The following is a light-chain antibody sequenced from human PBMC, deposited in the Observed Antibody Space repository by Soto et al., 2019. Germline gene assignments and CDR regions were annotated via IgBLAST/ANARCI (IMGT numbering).Light chain of an antibody. Sequence: DIQITQSPSTLSGSVGDRVTITCRASQTISSWLAWYQQKPGKAPKLLIYKASTLKSGVPSRFSGSGSGTEFTLTIRRLEPEDFAVYYCQQYGSSLTFGGGTKLDIK. CDR2: KAS. J-gene: IGKJ4*01. CDR3: QQYGSSLT. V-gene: IGKV1-5*03. CDR1: QTISSW.